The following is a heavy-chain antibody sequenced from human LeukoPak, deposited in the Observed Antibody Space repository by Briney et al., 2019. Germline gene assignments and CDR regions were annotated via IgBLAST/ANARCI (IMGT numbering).Heavy chain of an antibody. J-gene: IGHJ4*02. CDR1: GFTFSSYW. CDR2: INHNGNVN. CDR3: AKDPSFYGVVSHFDY. Sequence: GGSLRLSCAASGFTFSSYWMNWARQAPGKGLEWVASINHNGNVNYYVDSVKGRFTISRDNSKNTLYLQMNSLRAEDTAVYYCAKDPSFYGVVSHFDYWGQGTLVTVSS. V-gene: IGHV3-7*03. D-gene: IGHD3-3*01.